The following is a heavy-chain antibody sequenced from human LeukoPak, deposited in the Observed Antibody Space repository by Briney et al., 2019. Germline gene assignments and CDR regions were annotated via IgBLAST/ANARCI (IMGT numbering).Heavy chain of an antibody. D-gene: IGHD3-16*02. CDR1: GFTFSSYA. J-gene: IGHJ4*02. Sequence: GGSLRLSCAASGFTFSSYAMSWVRQAPGKGLEWVSAISGSGGSTYYADSVKGRFTISRDNSKNTLYLQMNSLRAEDTAVYYCAKLQADYVWGSYRYTFDYWGQGTLVTVSS. CDR3: AKLQADYVWGSYRYTFDY. V-gene: IGHV3-23*01. CDR2: ISGSGGST.